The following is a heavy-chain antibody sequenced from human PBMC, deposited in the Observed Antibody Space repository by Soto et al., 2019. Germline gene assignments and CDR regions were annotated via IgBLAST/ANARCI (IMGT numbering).Heavy chain of an antibody. CDR1: GYTFTSYC. V-gene: IGHV1-18*04. J-gene: IGHJ5*02. CDR3: ARGPRYCSTTTCFSGVTWFDP. CDR2: ISSYNGNT. D-gene: IGHD2-2*01. Sequence: ASVKVSCKASGYTFTSYCISWVRQAPGQGLEWMGWISSYNGNTNYAQKVQGRVTLTTDTSTSTTSMELRSLRSDDTAVYYCARGPRYCSTTTCFSGVTWFDPWGQGTLVTVSS.